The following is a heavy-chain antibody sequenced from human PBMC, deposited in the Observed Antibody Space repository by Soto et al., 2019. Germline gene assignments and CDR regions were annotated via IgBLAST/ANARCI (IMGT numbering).Heavy chain of an antibody. D-gene: IGHD3-22*01. CDR2: IKPDGRQK. CDR1: GFTFTNYW. J-gene: IGHJ3*01. Sequence: EVQLVESGGGLVQPGGSLRLSCAASGFTFTNYWMSWVRQAPGKGLEWVADIKPDGRQKWKVDSVKGCCTISRDNAKKKLWWRMNSLRAEDTAMYYSERWDYHDNSVHYSDAYGVWGQGTMVTVSS. CDR3: ERWDYHDNSVHYSDAYGV. V-gene: IGHV3-7*01.